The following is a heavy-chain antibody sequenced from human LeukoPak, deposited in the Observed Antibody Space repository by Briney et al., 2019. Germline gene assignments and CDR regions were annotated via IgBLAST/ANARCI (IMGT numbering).Heavy chain of an antibody. CDR3: ARKDYGDYTLDY. V-gene: IGHV4-39*01. J-gene: IGHJ4*02. Sequence: SETLSLTCTVSGGSISSSSYYWGWIRQPPGKGLEWIGSIYYSGSAYYNPSLKSRVTISVDTSKNQFSLKLSSVTAADTAVYYCARKDYGDYTLDYWGQGTLVTVSS. D-gene: IGHD4-17*01. CDR1: GGSISSSSYY. CDR2: IYYSGSA.